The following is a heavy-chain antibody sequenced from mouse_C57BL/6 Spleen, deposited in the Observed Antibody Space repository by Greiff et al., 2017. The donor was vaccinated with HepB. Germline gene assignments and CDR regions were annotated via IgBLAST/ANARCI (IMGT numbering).Heavy chain of an antibody. CDR2: IWTGGGT. V-gene: IGHV2-9-1*01. CDR1: GFSLTSYA. CDR3: ARNLIYYDYDWFAY. J-gene: IGHJ3*01. D-gene: IGHD2-4*01. Sequence: VQLQESGPGLVAPSQSLSITCTVSGFSLTSYAISWVRQPPGKGLEWLGVIWTGGGTNYNSALKSRLSISKDNSKSQVFLKMNSLQTDDTARYYCARNLIYYDYDWFAYWGQGTLVTVSA.